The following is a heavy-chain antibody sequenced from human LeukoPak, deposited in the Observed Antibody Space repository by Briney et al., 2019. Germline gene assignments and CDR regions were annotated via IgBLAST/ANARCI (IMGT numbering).Heavy chain of an antibody. CDR2: INPNSGGT. V-gene: IGHV1-2*02. CDR1: GYTFTGYY. D-gene: IGHD3-9*01. Sequence: ASVTVSCMASGYTFTGYYMLWVRQAPGQGREWMGWINPNSGGTNYAQKFQRRVTMSRDTSISTAYMELSRLRPDDTAVYYCARDRGSMRYFDWRYYYYYMYVWGKGTTVTVSS. J-gene: IGHJ6*03. CDR3: ARDRGSMRYFDWRYYYYYMYV.